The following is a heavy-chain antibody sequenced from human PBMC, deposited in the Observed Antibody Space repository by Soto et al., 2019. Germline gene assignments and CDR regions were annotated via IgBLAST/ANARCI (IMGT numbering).Heavy chain of an antibody. V-gene: IGHV4-34*01. CDR1: GGSFSGYY. CDR2: INHSGIT. Sequence: SETLSLTCAVYGGSFSGYYCSWIRQPPWKGLEWIGEINHSGITNYNPSLKSRVTISVDTSKNQFSLKLSSVTAADTAVYYCARYPLGSGSYYPPFDYWGQGTLVAFSS. CDR3: ARYPLGSGSYYPPFDY. D-gene: IGHD3-10*01. J-gene: IGHJ4*02.